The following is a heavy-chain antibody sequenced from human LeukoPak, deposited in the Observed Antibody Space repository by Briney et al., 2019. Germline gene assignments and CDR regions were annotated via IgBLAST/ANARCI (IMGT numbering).Heavy chain of an antibody. V-gene: IGHV3-21*04. CDR3: AKDSAKKYDDY. CDR2: ISSGSSYI. J-gene: IGHJ4*02. D-gene: IGHD2/OR15-2a*01. Sequence: PGGSLRLSCAASGFTFSSYSMNWVRQAPGKGLEWVSSISSGSSYIYYADSVKGRFTISRENSKNTLYLQMNSLRAEDTAVYYCAKDSAKKYDDYWGQGTLVTVSS. CDR1: GFTFSSYS.